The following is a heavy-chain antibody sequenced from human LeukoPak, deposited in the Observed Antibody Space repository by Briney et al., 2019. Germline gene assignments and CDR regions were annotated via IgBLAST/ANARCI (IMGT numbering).Heavy chain of an antibody. CDR1: GFTVSSTY. CDR2: IYSAGST. J-gene: IGHJ4*02. V-gene: IGHV3-53*01. D-gene: IGHD2-8*01. CDR3: AKGHCTNGICWLD. Sequence: GGSLILSCAASGFTVSSTYMSWVRQAPGKGLEWVSIIYSAGSTYYADSVKGRFTISRDNSKNTLYLQMNSLRAEDTAVYYCAKGHCTNGICWLDWGQGTLVTVSS.